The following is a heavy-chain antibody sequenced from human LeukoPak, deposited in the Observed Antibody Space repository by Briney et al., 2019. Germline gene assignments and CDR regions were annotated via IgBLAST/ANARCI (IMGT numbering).Heavy chain of an antibody. CDR2: INPNSGGT. V-gene: IGHV1-2*02. D-gene: IGHD3-10*01. Sequence: ASMKVSCKASGYSFTGYYMHWVRQAPGQGLEWMGCINPNSGGTDYAQKFQGRVTMTRDTSISTAYMELSRLRSDDTAVYYCARDPPSEGLWFGVQGGWFDPWGQGTLVTVSS. CDR1: GYSFTGYY. CDR3: ARDPPSEGLWFGVQGGWFDP. J-gene: IGHJ5*02.